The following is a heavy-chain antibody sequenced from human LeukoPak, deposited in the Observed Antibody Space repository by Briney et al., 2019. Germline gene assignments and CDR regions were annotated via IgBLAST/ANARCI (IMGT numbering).Heavy chain of an antibody. CDR3: ARDYCYGGNCAFDY. CDR1: GYTFTGYY. D-gene: IGHD2-15*01. V-gene: IGHV1-2*02. J-gene: IGHJ4*02. CDR2: INPNTGDT. Sequence: ASVKVSCKASGYTFTGYYMHWVRQAPGQGLEWMGWINPNTGDTSYAQKFQCRVTMTRDTSIRAVYLEVSRLRSDDAAVYYCARDYCYGGNCAFDYWGQGTLVTVSS.